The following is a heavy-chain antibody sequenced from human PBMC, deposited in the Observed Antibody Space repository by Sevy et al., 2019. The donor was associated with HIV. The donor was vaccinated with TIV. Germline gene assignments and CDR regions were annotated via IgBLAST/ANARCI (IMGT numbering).Heavy chain of an antibody. D-gene: IGHD3-22*01. V-gene: IGHV1-69*06. J-gene: IGHJ4*02. CDR1: GGTFSSYA. CDR3: TYYDSSGYDFPFDY. CDR2: IIPIFGTA. Sequence: ASVKVSCKASGGTFSSYAISWVRQAPGQGLEWMGGIIPIFGTANYAQKFQGRVTITADKSTSTAYMELSSLRSEDTAVYYCTYYDSSGYDFPFDYWGQGTLVTVSS.